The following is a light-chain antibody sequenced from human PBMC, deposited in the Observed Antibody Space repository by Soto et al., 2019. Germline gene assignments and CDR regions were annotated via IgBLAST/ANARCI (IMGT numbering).Light chain of an antibody. CDR2: GAS. J-gene: IGKJ2*01. V-gene: IGKV3-15*01. CDR3: QQYNNWPPYT. CDR1: QRVSRN. Sequence: EIVMTQSPATLSVSPGERATLSCRASQRVSRNLAWYQQKPGKAPRLLIYGASTRATGIPARFSGSGSETEFTLTISGLESEDFAVYYCQQYNNWPPYTFGQGTKLEIK.